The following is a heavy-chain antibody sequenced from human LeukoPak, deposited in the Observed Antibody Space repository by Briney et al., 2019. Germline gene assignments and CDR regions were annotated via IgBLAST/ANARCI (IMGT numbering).Heavy chain of an antibody. CDR2: IYYSGST. D-gene: IGHD3-10*01. CDR1: GGSISSYY. V-gene: IGHV4-59*01. CDR3: ARGGRRSWYYYPS. Sequence: SETLSLTCTVSGGSISSYYWSWIRQPPGKGLEWIGYIYYSGSTNYNPSLKSRVTISVDTSKNQFSLKLSSVTAADTAVYYCARGGRRSWYYYPSWGQGTLVTVSS. J-gene: IGHJ5*02.